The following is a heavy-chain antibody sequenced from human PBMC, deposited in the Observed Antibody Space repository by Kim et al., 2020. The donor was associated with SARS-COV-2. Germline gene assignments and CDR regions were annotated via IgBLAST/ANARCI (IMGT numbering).Heavy chain of an antibody. V-gene: IGHV4-4*07. D-gene: IGHD3-10*01. CDR2: IYTSGST. Sequence: SETLSLTCTVSGGSISSYYWSWIRQPAGKGLEWIGRIYTSGSTNYNPSLQSRVTMSLDTSKNQFSLKLSSVTAADTAVYYCARERFEDYYYYYGMDVWGQGTPVTVSS. J-gene: IGHJ6*02. CDR1: GGSISSYY. CDR3: ARERFEDYYYYYGMDV.